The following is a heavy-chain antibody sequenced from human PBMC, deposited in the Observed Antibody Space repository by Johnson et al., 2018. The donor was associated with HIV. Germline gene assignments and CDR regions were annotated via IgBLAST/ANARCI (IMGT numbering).Heavy chain of an antibody. CDR3: ARGYSGYDDAFDI. D-gene: IGHD5-12*01. Sequence: VQLVESGGGVVQPGGSRRLSCAASGFTFSDYAMHWVRQAPGKGLEWVSGISWSGGSIGYADSVKGRFTISRDNAKNSLYLQMNSLRAEDTAVYYCARGYSGYDDAFDIWGQGTMVTVSS. CDR1: GFTFSDYA. J-gene: IGHJ3*02. V-gene: IGHV3-9*01. CDR2: ISWSGGSI.